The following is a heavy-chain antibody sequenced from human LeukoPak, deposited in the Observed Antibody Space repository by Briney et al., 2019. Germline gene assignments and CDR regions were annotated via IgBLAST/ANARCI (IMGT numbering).Heavy chain of an antibody. CDR2: IKSKTDGGTT. CDR3: TTDGLMVRGVMHND. CDR1: GFTFSNAW. Sequence: GGSLRLSCAASGFTFSNAWMSWVRQAPGKGLEWVGRIKSKTDGGTTDYAAPVKGRFTISRDDSENTLFLQMNSLKAEDSAVYYCTTDGLMVRGVMHNDWGQGTMVTVSS. D-gene: IGHD3-10*01. J-gene: IGHJ4*02. V-gene: IGHV3-15*01.